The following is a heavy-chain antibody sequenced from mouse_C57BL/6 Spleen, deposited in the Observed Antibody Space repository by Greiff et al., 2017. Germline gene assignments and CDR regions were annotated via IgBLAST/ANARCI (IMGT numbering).Heavy chain of an antibody. D-gene: IGHD2-4*01. CDR2: ISSGGDYI. V-gene: IGHV5-9-1*02. CDR3: TRERPWDYDVGDAMDD. Sequence: EVMLVESGEGLVKPGGSLKLSCAASGFTFSSYAMSWVRQTPEKRLEWVAYISSGGDYIYSADTVKGRFTISRDNARNTLYLQMSSLKSEDAAMYYCTRERPWDYDVGDAMDDWGQGTSVTVSS. CDR1: GFTFSSYA. J-gene: IGHJ4*01.